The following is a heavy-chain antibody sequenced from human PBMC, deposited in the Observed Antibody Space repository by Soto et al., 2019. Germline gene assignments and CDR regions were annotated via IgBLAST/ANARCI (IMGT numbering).Heavy chain of an antibody. J-gene: IGHJ4*02. CDR2: ISWNSGSI. CDR1: GFTFDDYA. Sequence: EVQLVESGGGLVQPGRSLRLSCAASGFTFDDYAMHWVRQAPGKGPEWVSGISWNSGSIGYADSVKGRFTISRDNAKKSLYLQMNSLRAEDTALYYCAKDMKSGYGDSTGFDYWCQGTLVTVSS. V-gene: IGHV3-9*01. D-gene: IGHD4-17*01. CDR3: AKDMKSGYGDSTGFDY.